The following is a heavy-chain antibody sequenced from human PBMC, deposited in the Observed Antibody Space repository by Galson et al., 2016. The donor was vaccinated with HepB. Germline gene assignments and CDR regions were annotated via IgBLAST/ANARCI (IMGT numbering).Heavy chain of an antibody. CDR2: LVPMFDIV. V-gene: IGHV1-69*10. J-gene: IGHJ6*02. CDR1: GGTFITYA. CDR3: ATKPRYCSGENCYYYGMDV. Sequence: SVKVSCKASGGTFITYAVSWVRQAPGQGLEWMGGLVPMFDIVKYAEKFQGRVTLTADKSTSTAYMELSSLRSHDTAVYYCATKPRYCSGENCYYYGMDVWDQGTTVTVSS. D-gene: IGHD2-15*01.